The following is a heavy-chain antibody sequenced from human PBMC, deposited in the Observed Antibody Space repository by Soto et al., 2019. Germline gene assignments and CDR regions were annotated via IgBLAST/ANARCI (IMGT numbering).Heavy chain of an antibody. J-gene: IGHJ6*02. D-gene: IGHD1-26*01. CDR3: ARHVGSGSYYPYYYYGMDV. Sequence: GESLKISCKGSGYSFTSYWIGWVRQMPGKGLEWMGIIYPGDPDTRYSPSFQGQVTISADKSISTAYLQWSSLKASDTAMYYCARHVGSGSYYPYYYYGMDVWGQGTTVTVSS. V-gene: IGHV5-51*01. CDR2: IYPGDPDT. CDR1: GYSFTSYW.